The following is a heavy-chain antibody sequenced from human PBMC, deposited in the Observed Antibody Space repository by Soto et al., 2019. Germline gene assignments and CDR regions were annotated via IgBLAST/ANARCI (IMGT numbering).Heavy chain of an antibody. J-gene: IGHJ4*02. CDR3: AKEVLGVVISHSDY. CDR1: GFTFSSYS. V-gene: IGHV3-21*04. CDR2: ISSSSSNI. Sequence: PGGSLRLSCAASGFTFSSYSMNWVRQAPGKGLEWVSSISSSSSNINYADSLKGRFTISRDNSKNSLYLQMNSLRAEDTAVYYCAKEVLGVVISHSDYWGQGTLVTVSS. D-gene: IGHD3-3*01.